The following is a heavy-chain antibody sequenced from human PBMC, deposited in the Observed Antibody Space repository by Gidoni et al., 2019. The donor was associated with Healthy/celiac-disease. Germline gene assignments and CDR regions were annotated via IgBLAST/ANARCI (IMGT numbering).Heavy chain of an antibody. D-gene: IGHD3-16*01. CDR2: INHSGRP. V-gene: IGHV4-34*01. CDR1: GGPFSGYF. CDR3: AGREGGH. J-gene: IGHJ4*02. Sequence: QVQLQQWGAGLLKPSETLSLTRAAYGGPFSGYFWSWIRQPPGKGLERIGEINHSGRPYYNPSLESRVTLSVYTSKHQFSLFLTSVTAADTAVYSCAGREGGHWGQGPLVTVSS.